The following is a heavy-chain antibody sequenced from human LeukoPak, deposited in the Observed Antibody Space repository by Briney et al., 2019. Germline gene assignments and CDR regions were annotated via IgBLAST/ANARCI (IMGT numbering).Heavy chain of an antibody. D-gene: IGHD3-22*01. V-gene: IGHV3-9*01. CDR3: AKATPYYYDSRGFFSG. Sequence: SLRLSCAASGFTFDDYAMHWVRQAPGKGLKWVSGISWNSDNIDYADSVKGRFTISSDNAKNSLCLHMNSLRVEDTAFYYCAKATPYYYDSRGFFSGWGQGTLVTVSS. CDR2: ISWNSDNI. J-gene: IGHJ4*02. CDR1: GFTFDDYA.